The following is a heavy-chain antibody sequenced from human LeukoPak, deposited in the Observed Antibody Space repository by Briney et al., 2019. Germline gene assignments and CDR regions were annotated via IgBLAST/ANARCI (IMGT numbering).Heavy chain of an antibody. J-gene: IGHJ4*02. V-gene: IGHV3-23*01. CDR2: ISGSGGST. D-gene: IGHD3-10*01. Sequence: GRSLRLSCAASGFTFSSYAMSWVRQAPGKGLEWVSAISGSGGSTYYADSVKGRFTISRDNSKNTLYLQMNSLRAEDTAVYYCAKDGERITMVRGVITVNPYYFDYWGQGTLVTVSS. CDR1: GFTFSSYA. CDR3: AKDGERITMVRGVITVNPYYFDY.